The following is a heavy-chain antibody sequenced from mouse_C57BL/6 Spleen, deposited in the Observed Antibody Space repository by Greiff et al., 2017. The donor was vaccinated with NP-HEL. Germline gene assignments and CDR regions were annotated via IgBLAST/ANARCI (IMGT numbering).Heavy chain of an antibody. CDR1: GYTFTSYW. CDR2: IHPSDSDT. J-gene: IGHJ1*03. Sequence: QVHVKQPGAELVKPGASVKVSCKASGYTFTSYWMHWVKQRPGQGLEWIGRIHPSDSDTNYNQKFKGKATLTVDKSSSTAYMQLSSLTSEDSAVYYCAAGSYWYFDVWGTGTTVTVSS. CDR3: AAGSYWYFDV. D-gene: IGHD3-3*01. V-gene: IGHV1-74*01.